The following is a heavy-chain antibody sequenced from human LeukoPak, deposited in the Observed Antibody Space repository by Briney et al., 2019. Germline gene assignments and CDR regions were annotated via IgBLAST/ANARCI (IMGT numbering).Heavy chain of an antibody. J-gene: IGHJ4*02. CDR1: GESFSGYD. CDR3: ARGEIPTG. Sequence: SETLSLTWAVYGESFSGYDWSWIRKPPGKGLEWIGEINHSGSTNYNPSLKSRVTISVDTSKNQFSLKLSSVTAADTAVYYCARGEIPTGWGQGTLVTVSS. D-gene: IGHD5-24*01. V-gene: IGHV4-34*01. CDR2: INHSGST.